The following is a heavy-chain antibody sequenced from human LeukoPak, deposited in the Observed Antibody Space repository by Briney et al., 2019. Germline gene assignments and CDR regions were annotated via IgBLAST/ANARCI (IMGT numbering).Heavy chain of an antibody. CDR3: ASSYDSSGYYDDY. V-gene: IGHV3-53*01. CDR2: IYSGGST. Sequence: GGSLRPSCAASGFTVSSNYMSWVRQAPGKGLEWVSVIYSGGSTYYADSVKGRFTISRDNSKNTLYLQMNSLRAEDTAVYYCASSYDSSGYYDDYWGQGTLVTVSS. J-gene: IGHJ4*02. D-gene: IGHD3-22*01. CDR1: GFTVSSNY.